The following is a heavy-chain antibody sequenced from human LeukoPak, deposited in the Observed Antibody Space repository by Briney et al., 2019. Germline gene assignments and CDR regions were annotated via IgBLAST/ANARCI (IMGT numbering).Heavy chain of an antibody. V-gene: IGHV3-66*01. D-gene: IGHD1-26*01. J-gene: IGHJ6*02. Sequence: GGSLRLSCAASGFTVGSNYMSWVRQAPGKGLEWVSIMSSGGTTSYAHSVKGRFTISRDNSRNTLYLQMNSLRAEDTAVYYCATRGAPGYYYGMDVWGQGTTVTVSS. CDR3: ATRGAPGYYYGMDV. CDR2: MSSGGTT. CDR1: GFTVGSNY.